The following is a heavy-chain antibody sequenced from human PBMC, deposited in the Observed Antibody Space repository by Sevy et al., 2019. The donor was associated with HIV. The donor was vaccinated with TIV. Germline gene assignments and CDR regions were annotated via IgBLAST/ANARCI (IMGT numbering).Heavy chain of an antibody. V-gene: IGHV3-30*18. D-gene: IGHD4-17*01. J-gene: IGHJ3*02. CDR2: ISYDGSNK. CDR1: GFTFSHYG. Sequence: GGSLRLSCAASGFTFSHYGIHWVRQAPGKGLEWVAVISYDGSNKYYRDSVEGRFTISRDNSKNTLYLQMNSLRVEDTAVYYCAKNGATVTPFYAFDMWGQGTMVTVSS. CDR3: AKNGATVTPFYAFDM.